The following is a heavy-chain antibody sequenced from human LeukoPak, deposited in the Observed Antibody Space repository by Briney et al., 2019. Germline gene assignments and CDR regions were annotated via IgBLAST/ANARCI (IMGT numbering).Heavy chain of an antibody. J-gene: IGHJ4*02. Sequence: GGSLRLSCAASGFTFSSYAMSWVRQAPGKGLEWVSAISGSGSSTYYADSVKGRFTISRDNSKNTLYLQMNSLRAEDTAVYYCAKDPTSRITGTTVGFDYWGQGTLVTVSS. CDR1: GFTFSSYA. CDR3: AKDPTSRITGTTVGFDY. CDR2: ISGSGSST. V-gene: IGHV3-23*01. D-gene: IGHD1-20*01.